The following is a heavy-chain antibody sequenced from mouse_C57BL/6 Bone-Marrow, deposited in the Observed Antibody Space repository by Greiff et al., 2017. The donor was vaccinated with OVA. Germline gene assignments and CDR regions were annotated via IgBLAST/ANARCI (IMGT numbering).Heavy chain of an antibody. CDR3: ARRACYAWFAY. D-gene: IGHD2-10*01. J-gene: IGHJ3*01. V-gene: IGHV5-6*02. Sequence: EVKLVESGGDLVKPGGSLKLSCAASGFTFSSYGMSWVRQTPDKRLEWVATISSGGSYTYYPDSVKGRFTISRDNAKNTLYLQMSSLKSEDTAMYYCARRACYAWFAYWGQGTLVTVSA. CDR2: ISSGGSYT. CDR1: GFTFSSYG.